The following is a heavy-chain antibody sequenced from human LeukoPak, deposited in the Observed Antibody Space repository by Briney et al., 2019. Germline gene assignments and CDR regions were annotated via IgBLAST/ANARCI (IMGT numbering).Heavy chain of an antibody. V-gene: IGHV3-23*01. Sequence: GGSLRLSCAASGFTFSSYAMSWVRRAPGKGLEWVSAISGSGGSTYYADSVKGRFTISRDNSKNTLYLQMNSLRAEDTAVYYCAKHITVVSQCLDYWGQGTLVTVSS. D-gene: IGHD4-23*01. CDR1: GFTFSSYA. J-gene: IGHJ4*02. CDR2: ISGSGGST. CDR3: AKHITVVSQCLDY.